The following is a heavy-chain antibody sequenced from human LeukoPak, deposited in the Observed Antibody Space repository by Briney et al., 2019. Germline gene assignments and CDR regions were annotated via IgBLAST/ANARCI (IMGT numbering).Heavy chain of an antibody. CDR1: GYTFPDSY. V-gene: IGHV1-2*02. D-gene: IGHD4-17*01. Sequence: ASVKISCTASGYTFPDSYIHWVRQAPGHGLERIGFINPNSGGTHYAQNFQGRVTVTRDTSISTVYLDMIRLRSDDTAVYYCARKGRVYGDYDYWGRGTLVTVSS. CDR3: ARKGRVYGDYDY. CDR2: INPNSGGT. J-gene: IGHJ4*02.